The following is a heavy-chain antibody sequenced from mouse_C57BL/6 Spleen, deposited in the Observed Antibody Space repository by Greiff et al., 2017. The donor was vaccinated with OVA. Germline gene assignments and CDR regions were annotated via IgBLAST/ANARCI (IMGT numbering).Heavy chain of an antibody. Sequence: EVKLVESGGGLVQPGGSMKLSCAASGFTFSDAWMDWVRQSPETGLEWVAEIRNKANNHATYYAESVKGRFTISRDDSKSSVYLQMNSLRAEYTGIYYCTIYYDYDPFAYWGQGTLVTVSA. D-gene: IGHD2-4*01. CDR3: TIYYDYDPFAY. J-gene: IGHJ3*01. CDR2: IRNKANNHAT. CDR1: GFTFSDAW. V-gene: IGHV6-6*01.